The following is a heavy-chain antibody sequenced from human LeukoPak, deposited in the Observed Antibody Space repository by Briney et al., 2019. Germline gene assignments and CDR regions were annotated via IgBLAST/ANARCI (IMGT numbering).Heavy chain of an antibody. CDR1: GGSISSYY. V-gene: IGHV4-4*07. CDR3: VRGGYYYGPSD. D-gene: IGHD3-10*01. Sequence: SETLSLTCTVSGGSISSYYWSWIRQPAGKGLEWIGRTYTSGSINYNPSLKSRVTMSVDTSKNQLSLKLDSVTAADTAVYYCVRGGYYYGPSDWGQGTLVTVSS. CDR2: TYTSGSI. J-gene: IGHJ4*02.